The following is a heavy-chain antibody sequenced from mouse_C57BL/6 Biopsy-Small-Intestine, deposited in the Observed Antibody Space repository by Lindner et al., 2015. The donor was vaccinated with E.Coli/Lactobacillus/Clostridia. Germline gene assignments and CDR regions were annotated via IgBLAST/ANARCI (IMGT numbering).Heavy chain of an antibody. J-gene: IGHJ1*01. V-gene: IGHV1-64*01. CDR1: GYTFTSYF. Sequence: SVKVSCKASGYTFTSYFMHWVRQAPGQGLEWMGIVNPEGGNTNYAQKFQGRVTMTRDMSTSTVYMELSSLTSEDTAVYYCVRPNQVYYDSPGYFYGAFDIWGQGTTVTVSS. D-gene: IGHD1-1*01. CDR2: VNPEGGNT. CDR3: VRPNQVYYDSPGYFYGAFDI.